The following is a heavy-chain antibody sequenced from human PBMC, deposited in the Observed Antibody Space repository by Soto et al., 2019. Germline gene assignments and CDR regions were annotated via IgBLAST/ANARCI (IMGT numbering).Heavy chain of an antibody. V-gene: IGHV4-34*01. Sequence: SETLSLTCAVYGGSFSGYYWSWIRQPPGKGLEWIGEINHSGSTNYNPSLKSRVTISVDTSKNQFSLKLTSVTAADTAVYYCARDRGYQDYWGQGTLVTVSS. J-gene: IGHJ4*02. CDR1: GGSFSGYY. CDR3: ARDRGYQDY. CDR2: INHSGST. D-gene: IGHD6-25*01.